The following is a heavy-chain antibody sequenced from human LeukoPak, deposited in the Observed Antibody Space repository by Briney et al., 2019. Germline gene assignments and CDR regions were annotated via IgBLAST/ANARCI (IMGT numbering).Heavy chain of an antibody. CDR1: GDSLSSNSAA. Sequence: SQTLSLTCHISGDSLSSNSAAWNWIRQSPSRGLEWLRRTYYRSKLYNDYAVSVKSRITINPDTSKNQFSLQLNSVTPEDTAVYYCARDQPGTIKCFDYWGQGTLVTVSS. J-gene: IGHJ4*02. V-gene: IGHV6-1*01. CDR3: ARDQPGTIKCFDY. D-gene: IGHD5-24*01. CDR2: TYYRSKLYN.